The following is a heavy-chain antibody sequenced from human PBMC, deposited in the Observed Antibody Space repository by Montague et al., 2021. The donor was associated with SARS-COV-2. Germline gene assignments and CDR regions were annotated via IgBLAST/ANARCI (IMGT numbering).Heavy chain of an antibody. J-gene: IGHJ4*02. CDR3: AKLGSYTDY. Sequence: SLRLSCAASGFTFDDYAMHWVRQAPGKGLEWVSGISWNSGSIGYADSLKVRFTISRDNAKNSLYLQMNSLRAEDTALYYCAKLGSYTDYWGQGTLVTVSS. D-gene: IGHD2-2*02. CDR2: ISWNSGSI. CDR1: GFTFDDYA. V-gene: IGHV3-9*01.